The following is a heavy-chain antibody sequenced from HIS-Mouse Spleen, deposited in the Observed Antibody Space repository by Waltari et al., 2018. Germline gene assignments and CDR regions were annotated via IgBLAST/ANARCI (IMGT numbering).Heavy chain of an antibody. Sequence: QVTLRESGPALVKPTQTLTLTCTFSGFSLSTSGMCVSWIRQPPGKALEWLARIDWDDDKYYSTSLKTRLTISRDTSKSQVVLTMTNMDPLDTATYYCARIAEGYTSGWYAFDYWGQGTLVTVSS. CDR1: GFSLSTSGMC. CDR2: IDWDDDK. V-gene: IGHV2-70*15. D-gene: IGHD6-19*01. J-gene: IGHJ4*02. CDR3: ARIAEGYTSGWYAFDY.